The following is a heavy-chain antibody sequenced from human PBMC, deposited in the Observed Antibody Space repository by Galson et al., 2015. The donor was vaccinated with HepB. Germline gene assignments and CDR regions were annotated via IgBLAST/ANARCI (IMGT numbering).Heavy chain of an antibody. Sequence: SVKVSCKASGYAFTSYAINWVRQATGQGLEWMGWINPNSGNTSYAQKFQGRVTMTRNTSMSTAYMELSSLRSEDTAVYYCARSRGSSVYYYYCLDVWGKGTTVTVSS. V-gene: IGHV1-8*02. CDR1: GYAFTSYA. CDR3: ARSRGSSVYYYYCLDV. J-gene: IGHJ6*03. CDR2: INPNSGNT. D-gene: IGHD1-14*01.